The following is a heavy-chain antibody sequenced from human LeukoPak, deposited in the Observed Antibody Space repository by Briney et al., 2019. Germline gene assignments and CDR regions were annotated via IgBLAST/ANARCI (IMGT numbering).Heavy chain of an antibody. CDR2: ISASGGST. V-gene: IGHV3-23*01. D-gene: IGHD3-3*01. Sequence: GGSLRLSCAASGFTFSSYAMSWVRQAPGKGLEWVSSISASGGSTYYADSVKGRFTISRDNSKYTLFLQMNSLRAEDTAVYYCAKDHDFWSGYPSFPYDYWGQGTLVTVSS. CDR1: GFTFSSYA. CDR3: AKDHDFWSGYPSFPYDY. J-gene: IGHJ4*02.